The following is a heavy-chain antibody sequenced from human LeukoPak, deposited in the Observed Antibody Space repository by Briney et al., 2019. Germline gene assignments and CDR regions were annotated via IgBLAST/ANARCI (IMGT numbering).Heavy chain of an antibody. J-gene: IGHJ4*02. Sequence: SVKVSFKASGFTFTTSTMQWVRQARGQRLEWMGWIVVGSGNTNYAQKFHERVTITRDMSTSTAYMELSSLRSDDTAVYYCAADLGYYYDSSGHLHYWGQGTLVTVSS. CDR2: IVVGSGNT. D-gene: IGHD3-22*01. CDR3: AADLGYYYDSSGHLHY. CDR1: GFTFTTST. V-gene: IGHV1-58*02.